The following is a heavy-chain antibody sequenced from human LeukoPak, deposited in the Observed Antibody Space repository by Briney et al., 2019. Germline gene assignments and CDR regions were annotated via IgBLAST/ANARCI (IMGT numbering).Heavy chain of an antibody. D-gene: IGHD3-10*01. V-gene: IGHV4-4*07. CDR1: GGSISSYY. Sequence: SETLSLTCTVSGGSISSYYWSWIRQPAGKGLEWIGRIYTSGSTNYNPSLKSRVTMSVDTSKNQFSLKLSSVTAADTAVSYCARDCLRWFGELQPNWFAPWGQGPLVTVSS. CDR2: IYTSGST. CDR3: ARDCLRWFGELQPNWFAP. J-gene: IGHJ5*02.